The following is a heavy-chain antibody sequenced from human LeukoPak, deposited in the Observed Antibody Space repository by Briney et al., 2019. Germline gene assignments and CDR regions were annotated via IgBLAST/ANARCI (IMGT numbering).Heavy chain of an antibody. Sequence: GGSLRLSCAASGFTFSSYAMSWFRQAPGKGLEWVSAISGSGGSTYYADSVKGRFTISRDNSKNTLYLQMNSLRAEDTAVYYCAKDYGGVGANYFDYWGQGTLVTVSS. CDR1: GFTFSSYA. D-gene: IGHD1-26*01. J-gene: IGHJ4*02. CDR3: AKDYGGVGANYFDY. CDR2: ISGSGGST. V-gene: IGHV3-23*01.